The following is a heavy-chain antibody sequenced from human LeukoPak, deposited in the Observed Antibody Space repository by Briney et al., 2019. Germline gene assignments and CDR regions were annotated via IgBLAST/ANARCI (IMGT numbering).Heavy chain of an antibody. CDR2: VSTSNGET. D-gene: IGHD5-18*01. Sequence: VASVKVSCKTSGYNFNRYTITWVRQAPGQGLEWMGWVSTSNGETNYAEKFQGRVTMTTETVTKTAYMELRRLRSGDTAMYFCARVSDTSMVTPGFDSWGQGTLVTVSS. CDR1: GYNFNRYT. V-gene: IGHV1-18*01. J-gene: IGHJ4*02. CDR3: ARVSDTSMVTPGFDS.